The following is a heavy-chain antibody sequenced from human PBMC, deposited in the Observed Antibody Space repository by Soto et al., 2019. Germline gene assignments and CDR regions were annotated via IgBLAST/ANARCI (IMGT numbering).Heavy chain of an antibody. CDR3: ARGAGGTSYYMDV. D-gene: IGHD3-10*01. J-gene: IGHJ6*03. CDR2: IYYSGST. V-gene: IGHV4-59*08. Sequence: SETLSLTCTVSGGSISSYYWSWIRQPPGKGLEWIGYIYYSGSTNYNPSLKSRVTISVDTSKNQFSLKLSSVTAADTAVYYCARGAGGTSYYMDVWGKGTTVTVSS. CDR1: GGSISSYY.